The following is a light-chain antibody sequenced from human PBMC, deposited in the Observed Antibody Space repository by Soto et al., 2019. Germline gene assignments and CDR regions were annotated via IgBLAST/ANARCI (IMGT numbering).Light chain of an antibody. CDR1: QSVSSNY. CDR3: HQYGSSPRT. J-gene: IGKJ1*01. Sequence: VLTQSPGTLSLYPGERATLSCRASQSVSSNYLAWYQQKPGQAPRLLIYDASSRATGIPDRFSGSGSGTDFTLTISGLEPEDFVVYYCHQYGSSPRTFGQGTKVDIK. CDR2: DAS. V-gene: IGKV3-20*01.